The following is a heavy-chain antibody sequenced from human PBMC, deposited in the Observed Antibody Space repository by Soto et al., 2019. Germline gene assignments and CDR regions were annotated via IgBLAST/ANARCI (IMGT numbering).Heavy chain of an antibody. J-gene: IGHJ4*02. Sequence: SETLSLTCPVAGGSISSGGYYWSWIRQHPGKGLEWIGYIYYSGSTNYNPSLKSRVTISVDKSKNQFSLKLSSVTAADTAVYYCARSEGRITIFGVVITPSRYFDYWGQGTLVTVSS. CDR3: ARSEGRITIFGVVITPSRYFDY. CDR2: IYYSGST. D-gene: IGHD3-3*01. CDR1: GGSISSGGYY. V-gene: IGHV4-31*03.